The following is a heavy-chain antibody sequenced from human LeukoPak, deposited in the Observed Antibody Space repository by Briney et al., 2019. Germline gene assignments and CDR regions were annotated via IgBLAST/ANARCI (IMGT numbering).Heavy chain of an antibody. Sequence: PGGSLRLSCAASGFTLSSYGMHWVRQAPGRGLEWVAFIRNDGNNQYYADSVKGRFTVSRDNAKRALYPQMNSLRAEDTAVYYCAKDFGGYSYGIFDYWGQGTLVTVSS. J-gene: IGHJ4*02. CDR2: IRNDGNNQ. CDR1: GFTLSSYG. D-gene: IGHD5-18*01. V-gene: IGHV3-30*02. CDR3: AKDFGGYSYGIFDY.